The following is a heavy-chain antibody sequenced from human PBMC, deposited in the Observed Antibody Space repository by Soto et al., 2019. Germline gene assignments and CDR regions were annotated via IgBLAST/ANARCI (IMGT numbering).Heavy chain of an antibody. V-gene: IGHV1-58*02. CDR3: SGDHPHMAMGWPV. D-gene: IGHD1-26*01. J-gene: IGHJ6*02. Sequence: QMQLVQSAAEVREPGTSVRVSCRASGFDFGSFGIQFLRQTRGRGLEWIGWIVVVSGSTNYARHFQGRVAISRDMSSSTAYLDLSDLKSDDTAVYFCSGDHPHMAMGWPVWGQETTVTVSS. CDR1: GFDFGSFG. CDR2: IVVVSGST.